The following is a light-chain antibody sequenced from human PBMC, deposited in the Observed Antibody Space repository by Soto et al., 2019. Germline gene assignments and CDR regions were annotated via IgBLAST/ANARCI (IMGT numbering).Light chain of an antibody. CDR3: QQYSDWPLT. CDR2: GAS. V-gene: IGKV3D-15*01. CDR1: QSVSSN. J-gene: IGKJ4*01. Sequence: EIVMTQSPATLSVSPGERATLSCRASQSVSSNLAWDQQKPGQAPRLLIFGASTRATGTPARFSGSGSETEFTLTISSLQSEDFAVYYCQQYSDWPLTCGGWTKVEIK.